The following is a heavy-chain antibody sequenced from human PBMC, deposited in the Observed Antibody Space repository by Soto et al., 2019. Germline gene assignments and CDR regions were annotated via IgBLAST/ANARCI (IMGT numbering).Heavy chain of an antibody. D-gene: IGHD6-6*01. J-gene: IGHJ6*02. V-gene: IGHV4-34*01. CDR3: ARGRSSVPDRRGIGYYGLDV. Sequence: QVQLQQWGAEVLKPSETLSLTCVVNGGSFSGYYWSWIRQSPGKGLEWIGEISDSGITDSNPSLESRVTISVDMSKNQFSLNLKSVTAADSAVYHCARGRSSVPDRRGIGYYGLDVWGQGTTVTVSS. CDR1: GGSFSGYY. CDR2: ISDSGIT.